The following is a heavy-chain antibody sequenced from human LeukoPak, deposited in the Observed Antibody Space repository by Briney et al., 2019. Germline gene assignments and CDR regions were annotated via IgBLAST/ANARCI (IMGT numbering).Heavy chain of an antibody. V-gene: IGHV5-51*01. CDR3: ARSYCSSTSCYADY. CDR1: GYSFTSYW. J-gene: IGHJ4*02. D-gene: IGHD2-2*01. Sequence: SGESLKISCKGSGYSFTSYWIGWVRQMPGKGLEWMGIIYPGDSDTGYSPSFQGQVTISADKSISTAYLQWSSLKASDTAMYYCARSYCSSTSCYADYWGQGTLVTVSS. CDR2: IYPGDSDT.